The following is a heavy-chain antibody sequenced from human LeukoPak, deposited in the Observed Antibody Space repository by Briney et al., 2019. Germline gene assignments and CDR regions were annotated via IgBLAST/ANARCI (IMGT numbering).Heavy chain of an antibody. J-gene: IGHJ3*02. Sequence: ASVKVSCKASGYTFTSYAMHWVRQAPGQRLEWMGWINAGNGNTKYSQKFQGRVTITRDTSASTAYMELSSLRSEDTAVYYCARGTTYYDFWSGYYIAFDIWGQGTMVTVSS. CDR3: ARGTTYYDFWSGYYIAFDI. CDR2: INAGNGNT. D-gene: IGHD3-3*01. CDR1: GYTFTSYA. V-gene: IGHV1-3*01.